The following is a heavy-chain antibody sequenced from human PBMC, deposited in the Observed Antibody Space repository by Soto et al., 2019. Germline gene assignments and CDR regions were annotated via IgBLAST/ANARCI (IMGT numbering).Heavy chain of an antibody. CDR2: IIPIFGTA. CDR3: ARGEGSIAARYYYYGMDV. V-gene: IGHV1-69*13. J-gene: IGHJ6*02. D-gene: IGHD6-6*01. Sequence: GASVKVSCKTSGGTFSSYATSWVRQAPGQGLDCMGGIIPIFGTANYAQKFQGRVTITADEYTSTAYMELSSLRSEDTAVYYCARGEGSIAARYYYYGMDVWGQGTRVNVSS. CDR1: GGTFSSYA.